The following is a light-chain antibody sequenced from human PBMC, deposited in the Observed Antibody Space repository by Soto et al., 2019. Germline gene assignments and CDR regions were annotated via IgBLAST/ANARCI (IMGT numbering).Light chain of an antibody. CDR1: SSNIGAGYD. Sequence: QSVLTQPPSVSGAPGQRVTISCTGSSSNIGAGYDVHWYQQLPGTAPKLLIYGNSNRPSGVPDRLSGSKSGTSASLAITGLQAEDEADYYCQSSDTSLSARVVFGGGTKVTVL. V-gene: IGLV1-40*01. J-gene: IGLJ2*01. CDR3: QSSDTSLSARVV. CDR2: GNS.